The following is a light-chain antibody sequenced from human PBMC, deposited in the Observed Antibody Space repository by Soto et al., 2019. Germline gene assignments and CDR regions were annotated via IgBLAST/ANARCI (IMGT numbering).Light chain of an antibody. CDR3: SSYGGSNILV. CDR1: SSDVGGYNY. CDR2: EVT. J-gene: IGLJ3*02. Sequence: QSALTQPPSASGSPGQSVTISCTGTSSDVGGYNYVSWYQQHPGKVPKLMIYEVTKRPSGVPDRFSGSKSGNTASLTVSGLQAEDEADYYCSSYGGSNILVFGGGTKLTVL. V-gene: IGLV2-8*01.